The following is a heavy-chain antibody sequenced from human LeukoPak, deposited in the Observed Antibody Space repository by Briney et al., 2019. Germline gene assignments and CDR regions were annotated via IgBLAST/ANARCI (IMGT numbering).Heavy chain of an antibody. CDR2: ISSSSSYI. V-gene: IGHV3-21*01. D-gene: IGHD2-15*01. Sequence: GGSLRLSCAASGFTFSSYSMNWVRQAPGKGLEWVSSISSSSSYIYYADSVKGRFTISRDNAKNSLYLQMNSLRAEDTAVYYCARDGTPYYGMDAWGQGTTVTVSS. CDR1: GFTFSSYS. J-gene: IGHJ6*02. CDR3: ARDGTPYYGMDA.